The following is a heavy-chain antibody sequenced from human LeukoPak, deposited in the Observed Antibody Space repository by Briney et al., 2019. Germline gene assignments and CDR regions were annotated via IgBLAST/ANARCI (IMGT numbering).Heavy chain of an antibody. CDR2: IYHSGST. D-gene: IGHD2-15*01. Sequence: SETLSLTCAVSGGSISSGGYSWSWIRQPPGKGLEWIGYIYHSGSTYYNPSLKSRVTISVDRSKNQFSLKLSSVTAAGTAVYYCARGYCSGGSCYLFDYWGRGTLVTVSS. V-gene: IGHV4-30-2*01. CDR1: GGSISSGGYS. J-gene: IGHJ4*02. CDR3: ARGYCSGGSCYLFDY.